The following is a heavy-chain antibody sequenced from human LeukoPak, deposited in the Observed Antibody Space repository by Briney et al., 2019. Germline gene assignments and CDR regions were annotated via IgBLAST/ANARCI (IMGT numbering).Heavy chain of an antibody. J-gene: IGHJ4*02. V-gene: IGHV1-69*04. Sequence: GASVTVSCKASGGTFSSYAISWVRHPPGPGLDLMGRIIPNLGIANYAHQFQGRVTIIADKSSSTAYMERSSLRSEDTAAYYCARVTPSSGYYASEYWGQGTLVTVSS. CDR2: IIPNLGIA. D-gene: IGHD1-26*01. CDR3: ARVTPSSGYYASEY. CDR1: GGTFSSYA.